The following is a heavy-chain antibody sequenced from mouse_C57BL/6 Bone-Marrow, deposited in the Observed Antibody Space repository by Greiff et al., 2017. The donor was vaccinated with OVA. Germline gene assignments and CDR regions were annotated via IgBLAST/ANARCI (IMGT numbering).Heavy chain of an antibody. CDR3: ARGYSGLDY. V-gene: IGHV1-82*01. CDR2: IYPGDGDT. D-gene: IGHD3-1*01. CDR1: GYAFSSFW. Sequence: VKLLESGPELVKPGASVKISCKASGYAFSSFWMNWVKQRPGTGLEWIGRIYPGDGDTNDNGKFKGKATLTADKSSSTAYMPLSSLTSEDSAVYFCARGYSGLDYWGQGTTLTVSS. J-gene: IGHJ2*01.